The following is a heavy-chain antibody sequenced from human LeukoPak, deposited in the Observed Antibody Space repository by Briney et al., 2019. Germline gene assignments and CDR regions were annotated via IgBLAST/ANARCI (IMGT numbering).Heavy chain of an antibody. CDR3: AGTPPRVTVTSADYYFDY. CDR2: IYYSGST. Sequence: SETLSLTCTVSGGSISSYYWSWIRQPPGKGLEWIGYIYYSGSTYYNPSLKSRVTISVDTSKNQFSLKLSSVTAADTAVYYCAGTPPRVTVTSADYYFDYWGQGTLVTVSS. D-gene: IGHD4-17*01. V-gene: IGHV4-59*12. CDR1: GGSISSYY. J-gene: IGHJ4*02.